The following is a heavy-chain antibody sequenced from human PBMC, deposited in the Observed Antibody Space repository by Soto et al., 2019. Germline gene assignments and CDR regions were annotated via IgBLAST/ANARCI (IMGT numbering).Heavy chain of an antibody. CDR3: AREYVRYSSTNCFDS. Sequence: TLSLTCTVSGGSISSGGYYWSWIRQHPGKGLEWIGYIYYSGSTYYNPSLKSRVTISVDTSKNQFSLKLSSVTAADTAVYYCAREYVRYSSTNCFDSWCQGILVSVSS. J-gene: IGHJ5*01. V-gene: IGHV4-31*03. CDR1: GGSISSGGYY. CDR2: IYYSGST. D-gene: IGHD6-13*01.